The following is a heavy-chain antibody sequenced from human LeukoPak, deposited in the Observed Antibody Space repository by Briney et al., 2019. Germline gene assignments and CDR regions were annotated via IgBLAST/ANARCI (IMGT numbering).Heavy chain of an antibody. Sequence: GGSLRLPCAASGFTFSSYAMSWVRQAPGQGLEWVSAISDGAGSTYYADSVKGRFTISRDNSKNTLYLQMNSLRADDTAVYYCAKRIEYSSSSAYFDFWGQGTLVTVSS. V-gene: IGHV3-23*01. CDR1: GFTFSSYA. J-gene: IGHJ4*02. CDR2: ISDGAGST. CDR3: AKRIEYSSSSAYFDF. D-gene: IGHD6-6*01.